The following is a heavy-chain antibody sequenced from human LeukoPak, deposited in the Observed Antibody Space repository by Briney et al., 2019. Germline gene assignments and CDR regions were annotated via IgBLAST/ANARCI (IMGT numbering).Heavy chain of an antibody. D-gene: IGHD5-18*01. Sequence: ASVKVSCKASGFTFSGCAMQWLRQARGQRLEWIGWIVVGTGKKDYAQRFQERVTITTDMTTSTAYMELSSLRSEDTAVYYCAAGVGYTYGLSLGATALISDIWGQGTKVTVS. V-gene: IGHV1-58*02. CDR3: AAGVGYTYGLSLGATALISDI. J-gene: IGHJ3*02. CDR1: GFTFSGCA. CDR2: IVVGTGKK.